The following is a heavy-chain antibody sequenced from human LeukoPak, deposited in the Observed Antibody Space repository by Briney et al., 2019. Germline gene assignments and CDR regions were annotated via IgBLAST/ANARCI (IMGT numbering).Heavy chain of an antibody. CDR2: INPNSGGT. CDR1: GYTFTGYY. D-gene: IGHD5-18*01. V-gene: IGHV1-2*02. Sequence: GASVKVSCKASGYTFTGYYMHWVRQAPGQGLEWMGWINPNSGGTNYAQKFQGRVTMTRDTSISTAYMELSRLRSDDTAVYYCARDLDTAMPFDAFDIWGQGTMVTVSS. CDR3: ARDLDTAMPFDAFDI. J-gene: IGHJ3*02.